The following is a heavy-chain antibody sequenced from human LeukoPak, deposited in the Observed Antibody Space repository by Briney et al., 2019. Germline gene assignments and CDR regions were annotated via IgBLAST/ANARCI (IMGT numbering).Heavy chain of an antibody. V-gene: IGHV4-34*01. Sequence: PSETLSLTCAVYGGSFSGYYWSWIRQPPGKGLEWIGEINHSGSTNYNPSLKSRVTISVDTSKNQFSLKLSSVTAADTAVYYCATVIRSRTIFGVVTPYYYMDVWGKGTTVTVSS. CDR1: GGSFSGYY. J-gene: IGHJ6*03. CDR3: ATVIRSRTIFGVVTPYYYMDV. CDR2: INHSGST. D-gene: IGHD3-3*01.